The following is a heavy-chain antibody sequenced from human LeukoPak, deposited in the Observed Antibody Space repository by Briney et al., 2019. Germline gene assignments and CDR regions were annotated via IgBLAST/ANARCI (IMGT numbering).Heavy chain of an antibody. CDR1: GFTFSDYY. Sequence: PGGSLRLSCAASGFTFSDYYISWIRQAPRKGLEWVSYISSSSSYTNYADSAKGRFTISRDNAKNSLYLQMNSLRAEDTAVYYCAIGRCSGWIGNYYYGREVWGKGTRVSASS. CDR2: ISSSSSYT. V-gene: IGHV3-11*06. J-gene: IGHJ6*04. D-gene: IGHD6-19*01. CDR3: AIGRCSGWIGNYYYGREV.